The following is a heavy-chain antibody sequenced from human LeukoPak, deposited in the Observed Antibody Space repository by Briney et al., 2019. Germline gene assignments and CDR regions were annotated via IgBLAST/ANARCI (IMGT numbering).Heavy chain of an antibody. CDR1: GFTFSSYE. CDR3: ARPTVKGY. D-gene: IGHD2-21*02. J-gene: IGHJ4*02. CDR2: IYSAGST. Sequence: GGSLRLSCAASGFTFSSYEMNWVRQAPGKGLEWVSVIYSAGSTFYADSVKGRFTISRDNSKNTLYLQMNSLRAEDTAVYYCARPTVKGYWGQGTLVTVSS. V-gene: IGHV3-53*01.